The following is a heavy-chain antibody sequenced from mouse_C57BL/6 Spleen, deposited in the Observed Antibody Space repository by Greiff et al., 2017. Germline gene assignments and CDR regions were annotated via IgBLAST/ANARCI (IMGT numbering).Heavy chain of an antibody. CDR1: GYAFSSYW. CDR2: IYPGDGDT. Sequence: QVQLQQSGAELVKPGASVKISCKASGYAFSSYWMNWVKQRPGKGLEWIGQIYPGDGDTNYNGKFKGKATLTADKSSSTAYMQLSSLTSEDSAVYFCARRDYGSSYWYFDVWGTGTTVTVS. D-gene: IGHD1-1*01. CDR3: ARRDYGSSYWYFDV. V-gene: IGHV1-80*01. J-gene: IGHJ1*03.